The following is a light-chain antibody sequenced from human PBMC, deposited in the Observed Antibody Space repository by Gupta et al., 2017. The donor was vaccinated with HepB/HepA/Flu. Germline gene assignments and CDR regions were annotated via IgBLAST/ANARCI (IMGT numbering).Light chain of an antibody. V-gene: IGLV2-23*02. CDR1: NRDGGTYNL. CDR2: EFR. Sequence: HSPLTQPASVSCSPGQSITIPCTGTNRDGGTYNLVTWYQQHPGKAPNLLIYEFRKRPSGVSDRFSGSKSGRKASLTIAGVQAEDEADYYCCSYTGSSIVPYVFGTGTKVTVL. CDR3: CSYTGSSIVPYV. J-gene: IGLJ1*01.